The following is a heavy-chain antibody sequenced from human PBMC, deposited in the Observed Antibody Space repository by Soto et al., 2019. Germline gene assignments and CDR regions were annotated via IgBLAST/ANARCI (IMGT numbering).Heavy chain of an antibody. D-gene: IGHD3-10*01. Sequence: ASVKVSCKASGYTFTGYYMHWVRQAPGQGLEWMGWINPNSGGTNYAQKFQGWVTMTRDTSISTAYMELSRLRSDDTAVYYCARADYYGSGSYPDYYYGMDVWGQGTTVNVS. CDR2: INPNSGGT. CDR3: ARADYYGSGSYPDYYYGMDV. CDR1: GYTFTGYY. V-gene: IGHV1-2*04. J-gene: IGHJ6*02.